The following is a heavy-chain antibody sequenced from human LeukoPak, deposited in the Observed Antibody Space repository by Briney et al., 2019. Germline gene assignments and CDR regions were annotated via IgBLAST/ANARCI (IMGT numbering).Heavy chain of an antibody. CDR3: ASRKGYSGYLDAFDI. Sequence: GASVKVSCKASGGTFNSYAISWVRQAPGQGLEWMGWISAYNGNTNYAQKLQGRVTMTTDTSTSTAYMELRSLRSDDTAVYYCASRKGYSGYLDAFDIWGQGTMVTVSS. CDR1: GGTFNSYA. V-gene: IGHV1-18*01. D-gene: IGHD5-12*01. CDR2: ISAYNGNT. J-gene: IGHJ3*02.